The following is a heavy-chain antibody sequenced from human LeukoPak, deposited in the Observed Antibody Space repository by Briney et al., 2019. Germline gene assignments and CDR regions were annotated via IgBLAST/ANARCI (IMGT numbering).Heavy chain of an antibody. CDR1: GFTFSSSA. V-gene: IGHV3-30-3*01. J-gene: IGHJ3*02. CDR2: ISYDGSNK. CDR3: AREMAITDAFDI. Sequence: PGRSLRLSCAASGFTFSSSAMHWVRQAPDKGLEWVAVISYDGSNKYYADSVKGRFTISRDDSKNTLYLQMNSLRADDTAVYYCAREMAITDAFDIWGQGTMVTVSS. D-gene: IGHD5-24*01.